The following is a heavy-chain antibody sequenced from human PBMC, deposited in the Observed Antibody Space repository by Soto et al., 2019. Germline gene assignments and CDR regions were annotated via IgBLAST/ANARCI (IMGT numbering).Heavy chain of an antibody. J-gene: IGHJ5*02. CDR3: ARVPDR. V-gene: IGHV4-30-2*01. CDR1: GGSFSSGGYS. Sequence: SETLSLTCAVYGGSFSSGGYSWSWIRQPPGKGLEWIGYIYHSGSTYYNPSLKSRVTISVDRSKNQFSLKLSSVTAADTAVYYCARVPDRCGQGTLVTVSS. D-gene: IGHD2-2*01. CDR2: IYHSGST.